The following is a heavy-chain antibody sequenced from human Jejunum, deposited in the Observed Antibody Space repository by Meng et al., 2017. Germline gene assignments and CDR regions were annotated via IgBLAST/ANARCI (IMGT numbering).Heavy chain of an antibody. CDR1: GFTFRSYA. CDR2: ISGSGDTT. J-gene: IGHJ6*02. Sequence: GESLKISCGASGFTFRSYAMSWVRQAPGKGLEWVSAISGSGDTTYYADSVKGRFTISRDNSKNTLDLQMNSLRGDDTGVYYCAKAPAAAGSYYYYYGMDLWGQGTTVTVSS. D-gene: IGHD6-13*01. V-gene: IGHV3-23*01. CDR3: AKAPAAAGSYYYYYGMDL.